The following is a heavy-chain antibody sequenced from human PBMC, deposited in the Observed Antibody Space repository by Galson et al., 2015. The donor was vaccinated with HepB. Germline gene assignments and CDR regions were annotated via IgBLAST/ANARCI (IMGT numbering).Heavy chain of an antibody. CDR2: FDPEDGET. Sequence: SVKVSCKVSGYTLTELSMHWVRQAPGKGLEWMGGFDPEDGETIYAQEFQGRVTMTEDTSTDTAYMELSSLRSEDTAVYYCATDHGYDSSINAAFDIWGQGTMVTVSS. V-gene: IGHV1-24*01. J-gene: IGHJ3*02. D-gene: IGHD3-22*01. CDR1: GYTLTELS. CDR3: ATDHGYDSSINAAFDI.